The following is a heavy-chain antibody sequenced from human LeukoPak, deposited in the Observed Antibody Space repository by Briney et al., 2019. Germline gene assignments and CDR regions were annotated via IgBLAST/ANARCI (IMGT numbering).Heavy chain of an antibody. CDR3: AKNSGWLQLGN. Sequence: GGSLRLSCAVFGYALRNDWMVCVRQAPGKGLEWVATIKEDGTEKDYVDSVRGRFTGSTDNARNSLSLQMNSLRPEDTAVYYCAKNSGWLQLGNWGQGTLVTVSS. CDR2: IKEDGTEK. CDR1: GYALRNDW. V-gene: IGHV3-7*01. J-gene: IGHJ4*02. D-gene: IGHD5-24*01.